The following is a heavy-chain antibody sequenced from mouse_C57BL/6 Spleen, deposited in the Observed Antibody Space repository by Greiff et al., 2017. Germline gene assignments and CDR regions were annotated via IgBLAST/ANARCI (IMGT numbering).Heavy chain of an antibody. V-gene: IGHV3-6*01. CDR2: ISYDGSN. Sequence: EVKVEESGPGLVKPSQSLSLTCSVTGYSITSGYYWNWIRQFPGNNLEWMGYISYDGSNNYNPSLKNRISITRDTSKNQFFLKLNSVTTEDTATYYCARGGYDDYWGQGTTLTVSS. D-gene: IGHD2-2*01. CDR3: ARGGYDDY. CDR1: GYSITSGYY. J-gene: IGHJ2*01.